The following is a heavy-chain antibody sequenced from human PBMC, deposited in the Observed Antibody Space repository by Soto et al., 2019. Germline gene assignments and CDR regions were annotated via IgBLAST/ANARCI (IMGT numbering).Heavy chain of an antibody. J-gene: IGHJ6*02. CDR3: ARKLELRGSYYYYYDMDV. Sequence: ASVKVSCKASGYTFTDYYMHWVRQAPGPGLEWMGWINPNSGGTNYAQKFQGRVTMTRDTSISTAYMELSRLRSDDTAVYYCARKLELRGSYYYYYDMDVWGQGTTVTVSS. V-gene: IGHV1-2*02. D-gene: IGHD1-7*01. CDR2: INPNSGGT. CDR1: GYTFTDYY.